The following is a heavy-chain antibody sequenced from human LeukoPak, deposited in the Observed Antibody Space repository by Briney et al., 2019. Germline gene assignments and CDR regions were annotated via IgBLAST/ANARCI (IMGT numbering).Heavy chain of an antibody. Sequence: GGSLRLSCAASGFTFTTYWMTWVRQAPGKGLEWVANINQDGTEKYYVDSVKGRFAISRDNAKNSLYLQMNSLRAEDTALYYCARARGYYYGSGSYRGDLDYWGQGTLVTVSS. CDR1: GFTFTTYW. CDR3: ARARGYYYGSGSYRGDLDY. J-gene: IGHJ4*02. V-gene: IGHV3-7*03. CDR2: INQDGTEK. D-gene: IGHD3-10*01.